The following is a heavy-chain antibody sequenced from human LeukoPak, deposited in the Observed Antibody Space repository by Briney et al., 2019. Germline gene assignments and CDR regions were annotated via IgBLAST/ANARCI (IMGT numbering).Heavy chain of an antibody. V-gene: IGHV1-46*01. CDR2: INPSGGST. CDR3: ARDHRQQQLVHWEPDY. J-gene: IGHJ4*02. D-gene: IGHD6-13*01. Sequence: GASVKVSCKASGYTFTSYYMHWVRQAPGQGLEWMGIINPSGGSTSYAQKFQGRVTMTRDMSTSTVYMELSSLRSEDTAVYYCARDHRQQQLVHWEPDYWGQGTLVTVSS. CDR1: GYTFTSYY.